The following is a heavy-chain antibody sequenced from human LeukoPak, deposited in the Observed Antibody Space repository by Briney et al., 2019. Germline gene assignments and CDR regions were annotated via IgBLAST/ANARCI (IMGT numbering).Heavy chain of an antibody. V-gene: IGHV3-7*01. CDR3: ARDISIVGSAGVDY. J-gene: IGHJ4*02. Sequence: PGGSLRLSCAASGFTFSSYWMSWVRQAPGKGLEWVVNIKKDGSKKYYVDSVKGRFTISRDNAKNSLYLQMNSLRVEDTAVYYCARDISIVGSAGVDYWGQGTLVTVSS. CDR2: IKKDGSKK. CDR1: GFTFSSYW. D-gene: IGHD1-26*01.